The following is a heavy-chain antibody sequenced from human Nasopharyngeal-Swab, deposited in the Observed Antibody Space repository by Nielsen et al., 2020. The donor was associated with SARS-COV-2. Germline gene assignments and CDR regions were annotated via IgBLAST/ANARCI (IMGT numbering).Heavy chain of an antibody. Sequence: GFLRLSCTASGFTFGDYAMSWFRQAPGKGLEWVGLIRAKPYGGTIEYAASVEGRFTISRDDSKRIAYLQMNSLETEDTGVYYCARDGGRGWDFDYWGQGALVTVSS. J-gene: IGHJ4*02. CDR2: IRAKPYGGTI. V-gene: IGHV3-49*03. CDR3: ARDGGRGWDFDY. D-gene: IGHD6-19*01. CDR1: GFTFGDYA.